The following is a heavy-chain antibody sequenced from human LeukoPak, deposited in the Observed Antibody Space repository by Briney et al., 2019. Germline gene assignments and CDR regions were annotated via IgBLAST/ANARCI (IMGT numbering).Heavy chain of an antibody. Sequence: PGGSLRLSCAASGFTFSSYSMNWVRQAPGKGLEWVSSISSSSSYIYYADSVKGRFTISRGNAKNSLYLQMNSLRAEDTAVYYCARDSRDSSGWPDAFDIWGQGTMVTVSS. J-gene: IGHJ3*02. D-gene: IGHD6-19*01. CDR3: ARDSRDSSGWPDAFDI. V-gene: IGHV3-21*01. CDR1: GFTFSSYS. CDR2: ISSSSSYI.